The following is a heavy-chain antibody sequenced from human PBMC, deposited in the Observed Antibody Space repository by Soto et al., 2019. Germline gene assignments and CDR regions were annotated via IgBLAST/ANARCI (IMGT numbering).Heavy chain of an antibody. Sequence: GGSLRLSCVASGFTFSSYNMNWVRQAPGKGLEWVSSISSSSSYIYYADSVRGRFTISRDNAKNSLYLQMNSLRAEDMAVYYCAADPGYGSGSYYNVPVSYDYWGQGTLVTVSS. D-gene: IGHD3-10*01. CDR3: AADPGYGSGSYYNVPVSYDY. J-gene: IGHJ4*02. V-gene: IGHV3-21*01. CDR1: GFTFSSYN. CDR2: ISSSSSYI.